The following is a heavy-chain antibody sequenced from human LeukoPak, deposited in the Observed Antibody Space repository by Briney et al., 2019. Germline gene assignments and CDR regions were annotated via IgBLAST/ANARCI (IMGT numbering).Heavy chain of an antibody. D-gene: IGHD6-6*01. J-gene: IGHJ6*02. Sequence: SQTLSLTCAISGDSVSSNSAAWNWIRQSPSRGLEWLGRTYYRFKWYNDYAVSVKSRITINPDTSKNQFSLQLNSVTPEDTAVYYCARDLPPVPVYYYYYGMDVWGQGTTVTVSS. V-gene: IGHV6-1*01. CDR2: TYYRFKWYN. CDR1: GDSVSSNSAA. CDR3: ARDLPPVPVYYYYYGMDV.